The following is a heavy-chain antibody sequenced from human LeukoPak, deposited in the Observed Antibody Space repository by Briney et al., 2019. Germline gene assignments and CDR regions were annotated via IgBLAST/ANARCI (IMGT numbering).Heavy chain of an antibody. D-gene: IGHD3-22*01. V-gene: IGHV4-38-2*02. Sequence: KASETLSLTCTVSGYSISSGYYWGWIRQPPGKGLEWIGEIYHSGSTNYNPSLKSRVTISVDKSKNQFSLKLSSVTAADTAVYYCAQNYYYDSSGYVGYYYMDVWGKGTTVTVSS. J-gene: IGHJ6*03. CDR3: AQNYYYDSSGYVGYYYMDV. CDR2: IYHSGST. CDR1: GYSISSGYY.